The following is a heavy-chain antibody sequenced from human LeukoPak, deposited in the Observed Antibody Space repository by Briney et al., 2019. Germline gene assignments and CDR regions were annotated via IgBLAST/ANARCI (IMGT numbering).Heavy chain of an antibody. CDR2: IRSKAYGGTP. J-gene: IGHJ4*02. D-gene: IGHD3-3*01. V-gene: IGHV3-49*04. CDR1: GFTFGDYA. Sequence: GGSLRLSCTASGFTFGDYAMSWVRQAPGKGLEWVGFIRSKAYGGTPEYAASVKGRFTISRDDSKSIAYLQMNSLKTEDTAVYYCTREVITIFGVVILNYFDYWGQGTLVTVSS. CDR3: TREVITIFGVVILNYFDY.